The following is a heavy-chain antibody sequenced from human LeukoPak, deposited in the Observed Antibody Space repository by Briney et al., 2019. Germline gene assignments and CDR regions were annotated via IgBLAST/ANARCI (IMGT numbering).Heavy chain of an antibody. Sequence: PGGSLRLSCAASGFTFSSYGMHWVRQAPGKGLEWVAVISYDGSNKYYADSVKGRFTISRDNSKNTLYLQMNSLRAEDTAVYYCAKATSGYSSGRYRFQDWFDPWGQGTLVTVSS. CDR2: ISYDGSNK. J-gene: IGHJ5*02. V-gene: IGHV3-30*18. D-gene: IGHD6-19*01. CDR3: AKATSGYSSGRYRFQDWFDP. CDR1: GFTFSSYG.